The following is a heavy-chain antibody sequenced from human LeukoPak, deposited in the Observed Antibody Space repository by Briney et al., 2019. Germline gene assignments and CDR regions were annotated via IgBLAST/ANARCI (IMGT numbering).Heavy chain of an antibody. CDR1: GFTFSSYA. CDR3: ARGNRKAAAGWFDP. CDR2: ISYDGSNK. D-gene: IGHD6-13*01. V-gene: IGHV3-30-3*01. J-gene: IGHJ5*02. Sequence: LPGGSLRLSCAASGFTFSSYAMHWVRQAPGKGLEWVAVISYDGSNKYYADSVKGRFTISRDNSKNTLYLQMNSLRAEDTAVYYCARGNRKAAAGWFDPWGQGTLVTVSS.